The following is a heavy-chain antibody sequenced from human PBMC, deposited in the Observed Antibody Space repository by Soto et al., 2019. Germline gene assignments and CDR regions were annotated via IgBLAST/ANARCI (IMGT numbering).Heavy chain of an antibody. Sequence: SETLSLTCAVYGGSFSGYYWSWIRQPPGKGLEWIGEINHSGSTNYNPSLKSRVTISVDTSKNQFSLKLSSVTAADTAVYYCARPRGYSYGGFDYWGQGTLVT. CDR2: INHSGST. CDR3: ARPRGYSYGGFDY. J-gene: IGHJ4*02. CDR1: GGSFSGYY. V-gene: IGHV4-34*01. D-gene: IGHD5-18*01.